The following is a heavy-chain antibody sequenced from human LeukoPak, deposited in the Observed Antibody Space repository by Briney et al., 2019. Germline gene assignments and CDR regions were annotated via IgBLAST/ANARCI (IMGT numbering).Heavy chain of an antibody. Sequence: SVKVSCKASGGTFSSYAISWVRQAPGQGLEWMGGIIPIFGTANYAQKFQGRVTITTDESTSTAYMELSSLRSEDTAVYYCTKVQREIEPFMDVWGKGTTVTVSS. CDR3: TKVQREIEPFMDV. CDR2: IIPIFGTA. D-gene: IGHD2/OR15-2a*01. V-gene: IGHV1-69*05. J-gene: IGHJ6*03. CDR1: GGTFSSYA.